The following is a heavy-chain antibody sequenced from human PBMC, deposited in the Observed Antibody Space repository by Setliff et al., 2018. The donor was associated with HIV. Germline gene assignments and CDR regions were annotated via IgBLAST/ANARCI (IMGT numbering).Heavy chain of an antibody. CDR3: ASGIDPYTSTWVDS. D-gene: IGHD1-20*01. Sequence: PGGSLRLSCAASGFTFSDYTMSWVRQAPGKGLEWVSSISYNGGTTYYADSVKGRFTISRDNFKNTMYLQMDSLRAEDTAIYYCASGIDPYTSTWVDSWGQGTLVTVSS. CDR1: GFTFSDYT. V-gene: IGHV3-23*01. J-gene: IGHJ4*02. CDR2: ISYNGGTT.